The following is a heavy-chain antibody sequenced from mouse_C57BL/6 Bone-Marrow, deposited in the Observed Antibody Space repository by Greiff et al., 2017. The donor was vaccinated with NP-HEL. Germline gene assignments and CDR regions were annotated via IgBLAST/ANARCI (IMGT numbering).Heavy chain of an antibody. Sequence: EVQLQQSGPELVKPGASVKISCKASGYSFTGYYMNWVKQSPEKSLEWIGEINPSTGGTTSNQKFKAKATLTVDKSSSTAYMQLKSLTSEESAVYYCASSYDGSLDYWGQGTSVTVSS. CDR1: GYSFTGYY. J-gene: IGHJ4*01. CDR3: ASSYDGSLDY. CDR2: INPSTGGT. D-gene: IGHD1-1*01. V-gene: IGHV1-42*01.